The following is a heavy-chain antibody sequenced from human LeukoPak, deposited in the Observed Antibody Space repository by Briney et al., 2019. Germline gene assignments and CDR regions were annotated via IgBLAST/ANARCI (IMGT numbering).Heavy chain of an antibody. CDR1: SGSISSGGYY. J-gene: IGHJ3*02. V-gene: IGHV4-30-2*01. Sequence: SETLSLTCTVSSGSISSGGYYWSWIRQPPGKGLEWIGYIYHSGSTYYNPSLKSRVTISVDRSKNQFSLKLSSVTAADTAVYYCARHDSGSYSTFHDAFDIWGQGTMVAVSS. CDR3: ARHDSGSYSTFHDAFDI. CDR2: IYHSGST. D-gene: IGHD1-26*01.